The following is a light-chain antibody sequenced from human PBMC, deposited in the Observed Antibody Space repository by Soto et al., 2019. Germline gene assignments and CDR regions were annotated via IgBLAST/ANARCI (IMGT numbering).Light chain of an antibody. CDR3: QQYYTTLT. CDR2: WAS. V-gene: IGKV4-1*01. CDR1: QSVLLTSNNKNY. J-gene: IGKJ4*01. Sequence: DIVMTQSPDSLAVSLGERATINCKSRQSVLLTSNNKNYLAWYQQKPGQPPNVLISWASTRESGVPDRFSGSGSGTDFTLTITSLQAEDVAVYYCQQYYTTLTFGGGTKVEIK.